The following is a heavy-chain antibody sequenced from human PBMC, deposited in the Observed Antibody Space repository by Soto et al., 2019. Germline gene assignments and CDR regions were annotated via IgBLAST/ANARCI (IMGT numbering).Heavy chain of an antibody. CDR1: GYTFTNFG. CDR3: CSSQAPTSFDY. V-gene: IGHV1-18*01. D-gene: IGHD2-15*01. Sequence: QVQLVQSGAEVKKPGASVKVSCKASGYTFTNFGISWVRQAPGQGLEWMGWINTYNGNTNYAQKFQGRLTMTTDTSTSTAYMDLRRLRSDDTAVYFCCSSQAPTSFDYWGQGTLVSVSS. J-gene: IGHJ4*02. CDR2: INTYNGNT.